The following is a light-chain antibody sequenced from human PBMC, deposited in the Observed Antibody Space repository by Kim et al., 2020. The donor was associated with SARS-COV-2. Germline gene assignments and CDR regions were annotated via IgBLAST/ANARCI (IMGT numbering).Light chain of an antibody. V-gene: IGKV4-1*01. CDR2: WAS. CDR1: QSVLYSSNNKNY. J-gene: IGKJ2*01. CDR3: QQYYSTPRT. Sequence: RATINGKASQSVLYSSNNKNYLAWYQQKPGQPPKLLIYWASTRESGVPDRFSGSGSGTDFTLTISSLQAEDVAVYYCQQYYSTPRTFGQGTKLEIK.